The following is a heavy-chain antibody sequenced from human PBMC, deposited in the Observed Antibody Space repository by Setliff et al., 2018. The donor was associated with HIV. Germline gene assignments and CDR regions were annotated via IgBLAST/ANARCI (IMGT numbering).Heavy chain of an antibody. J-gene: IGHJ4*02. V-gene: IGHV4-34*01. CDR3: ARWLADYYDPDNTGSSGEYFDY. Sequence: SETLSLTCAVYGGSFSGYYWSWIRQPPGKGLEWIGEINHSGSTNYNPSLKSRVTISVDTSKNQFSLKLSSVTAADTAVYYCARWLADYYDPDNTGSSGEYFDYWGQGALVTVSS. CDR2: INHSGST. CDR1: GGSFSGYY. D-gene: IGHD3-22*01.